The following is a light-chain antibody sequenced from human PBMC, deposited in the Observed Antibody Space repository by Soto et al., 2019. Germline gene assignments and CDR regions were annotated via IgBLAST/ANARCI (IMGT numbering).Light chain of an antibody. J-gene: IGKJ4*01. CDR2: DAS. CDR3: QQYDNLPLT. CDR1: QDISNY. V-gene: IGKV1-33*01. Sequence: DIQMTQSPSSLSASVGDRVTITCQASQDISNYLNWYQQKPGKAPKLLNYDASNLETGVPSRFSGSRSGTDFTFTISSLQPEDIATYYCQQYDNLPLTFGGGTKVEIK.